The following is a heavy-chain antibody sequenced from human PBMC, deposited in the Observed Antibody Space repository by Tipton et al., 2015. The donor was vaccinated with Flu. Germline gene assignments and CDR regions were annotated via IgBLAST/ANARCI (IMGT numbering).Heavy chain of an antibody. CDR2: IYNSEYT. CDR1: GGPIGSYY. CDR3: ARDLKWSSAYYNPFGY. Sequence: TLSLTCTVSGGPIGSYYWNWVRQPPGKGLEWIGYIYNSEYTKYNPSLKSRVTISVDTSKNQFSLKLTSVTAADTAVYYCARDLKWSSAYYNPFGYWGQGILVTVSS. V-gene: IGHV4-59*01. D-gene: IGHD3-22*01. J-gene: IGHJ4*02.